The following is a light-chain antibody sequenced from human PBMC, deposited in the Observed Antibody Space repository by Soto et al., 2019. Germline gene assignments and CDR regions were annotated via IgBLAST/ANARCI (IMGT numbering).Light chain of an antibody. V-gene: IGKV3-15*01. CDR2: GAS. J-gene: IGKJ1*01. CDR1: QSVSSY. Sequence: LKQSPATLSLYPGERATLSCRASQSVSSYLAWYQQKPGQAPRLLIFGASTRATGFPARFSGSGSGTEFTLTISSLQSEDFAVYYCQQYKDWPHTFGQGTKVDIK. CDR3: QQYKDWPHT.